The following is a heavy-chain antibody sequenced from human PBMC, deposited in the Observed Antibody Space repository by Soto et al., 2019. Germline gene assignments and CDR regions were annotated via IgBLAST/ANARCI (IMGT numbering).Heavy chain of an antibody. CDR1: GFAFSGYA. CDR2: ISYDGSNK. J-gene: IGHJ4*02. V-gene: IGHV3-30-3*01. D-gene: IGHD3-10*01. Sequence: GGSLRLSCAASGFAFSGYAMHWVRQAPGKGLEWVAVISYDGSNKDYADSVKGRFTISRDNSKNTLYLQMNSLRAEDTAVYYCAMLKAYYYGSGSFDYWGQGTLVTVSS. CDR3: AMLKAYYYGSGSFDY.